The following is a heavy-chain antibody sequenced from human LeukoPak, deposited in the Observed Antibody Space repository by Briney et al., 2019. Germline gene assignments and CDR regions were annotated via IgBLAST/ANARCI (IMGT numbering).Heavy chain of an antibody. CDR3: ARDPVTSRLGELSSDYLDDY. J-gene: IGHJ4*02. Sequence: PGRSLRLSCAASGFTFSSYGMHWVRQAPGKGLEWVAVISYDGSNKYYADSVKGRFTISRDNSKNTLYLQMNSLRAEDTAVYYCARDPVTSRLGELSSDYLDDYWGQGTLVTVSS. D-gene: IGHD3-16*02. CDR1: GFTFSSYG. V-gene: IGHV3-30*03. CDR2: ISYDGSNK.